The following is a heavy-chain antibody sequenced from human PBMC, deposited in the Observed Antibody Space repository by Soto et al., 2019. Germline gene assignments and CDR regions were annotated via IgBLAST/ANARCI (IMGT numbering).Heavy chain of an antibody. D-gene: IGHD2-15*01. Sequence: PSATLSLTCTVYGGSVKSDSYSWSWIRQPPGKGLEWIGYIYYSGSTNYNPSLKSRVTISVDTSKNQFSLKLSSVTAADTAVDYCARDRDRTGRDYWGQGTPVTVS. CDR2: IYYSGST. CDR1: GGSVKSDSYS. J-gene: IGHJ4*02. V-gene: IGHV4-61*01. CDR3: ARDRDRTGRDY.